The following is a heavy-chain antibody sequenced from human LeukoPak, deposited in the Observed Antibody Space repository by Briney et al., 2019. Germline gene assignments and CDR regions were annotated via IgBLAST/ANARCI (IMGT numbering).Heavy chain of an antibody. J-gene: IGHJ4*02. V-gene: IGHV3-7*01. CDR2: INTDGSEE. D-gene: IGHD6-13*01. CDR3: ARDPAAWDY. CDR1: GFIFSNFW. Sequence: PGGSLRLSCAASGFIFSNFWMSWVRQAPGRGLEWVANINTDGSEEYYVDSVKGRFIISRDNARNSLYLQMNSLRAEDTAVYYCARDPAAWDYWGQGALVTVSS.